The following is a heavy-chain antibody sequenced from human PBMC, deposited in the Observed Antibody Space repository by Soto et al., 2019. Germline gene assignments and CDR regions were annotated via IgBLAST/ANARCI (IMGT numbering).Heavy chain of an antibody. CDR1: GHSYTTYW. D-gene: IGHD2-15*01. CDR2: IYPGDSDT. J-gene: IGHJ4*02. V-gene: IGHV5-51*01. Sequence: PGESLKISCKGSGHSYTTYWIGWVRQMPGKGLEWMGVIYPGDSDTRYSPSFQGQVTISADKSISTAYLQWSSLKASDTAMYYCARRRYCSGGSCYADFDYWGQGTLVTVSS. CDR3: ARRRYCSGGSCYADFDY.